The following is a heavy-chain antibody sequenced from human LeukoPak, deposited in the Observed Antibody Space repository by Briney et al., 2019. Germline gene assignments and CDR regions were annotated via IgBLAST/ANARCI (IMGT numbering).Heavy chain of an antibody. CDR3: ARVGCSSTSCYVDY. Sequence: SETLSLTCTVSGGSISSSSYYWGWIRQPPGKGLEWLGSIYYSGSTYYNPSLKSRVTISVDTSKNQFSLKLSSVTAADTAVYYCARVGCSSTSCYVDYWGQGTLVTVSS. CDR2: IYYSGST. J-gene: IGHJ4*02. CDR1: GGSISSSSYY. V-gene: IGHV4-39*07. D-gene: IGHD2-2*01.